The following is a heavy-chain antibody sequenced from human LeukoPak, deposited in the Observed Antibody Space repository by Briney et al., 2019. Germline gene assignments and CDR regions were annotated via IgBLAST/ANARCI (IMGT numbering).Heavy chain of an antibody. D-gene: IGHD3-3*01. CDR2: IYTSGST. CDR1: GGSISSYY. CDR3: ARDRPHYDFWSGYQDAFDI. J-gene: IGHJ3*02. Sequence: PSETLSLTCTVSGGSISSYYWSWIRQPAGKGLEWIGRIYTSGSTNYNPSLKSRVTMSVDTSKNQFSLKLSSVTAADTAVYYCARDRPHYDFWSGYQDAFDIWGQGTMVTVSS. V-gene: IGHV4-4*07.